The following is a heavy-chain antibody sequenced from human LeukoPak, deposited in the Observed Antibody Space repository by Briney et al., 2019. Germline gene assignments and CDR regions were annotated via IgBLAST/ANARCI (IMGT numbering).Heavy chain of an antibody. Sequence: SETLSLTCTVSGGSISSYYWSWIRQPAGKGLEWIGRIYTSGSTNYNPPLKSRVTMSVDTSKNQFSLKLSSVTAADTAVYYCARGGYSSSWYVSAQILGYYYMDVWGKGTTVTVSS. J-gene: IGHJ6*03. CDR2: IYTSGST. V-gene: IGHV4-4*07. CDR3: ARGGYSSSWYVSAQILGYYYMDV. CDR1: GGSISSYY. D-gene: IGHD6-13*01.